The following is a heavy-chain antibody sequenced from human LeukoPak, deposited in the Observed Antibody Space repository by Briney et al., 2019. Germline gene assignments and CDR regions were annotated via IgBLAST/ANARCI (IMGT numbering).Heavy chain of an antibody. V-gene: IGHV3-7*01. CDR2: INQDGTEK. D-gene: IGHD4-17*01. CDR3: AREWDYGDYAVDY. Sequence: PSGGSLRLSCAASGFTFSSYWMSWVRQAPGKGLEWVANINQDGTEKNYVDSVKGRFTISRDNAKNSLYLQMNSLRAEDTAVYYCAREWDYGDYAVDYWGQGTLVTVSS. J-gene: IGHJ4*02. CDR1: GFTFSSYW.